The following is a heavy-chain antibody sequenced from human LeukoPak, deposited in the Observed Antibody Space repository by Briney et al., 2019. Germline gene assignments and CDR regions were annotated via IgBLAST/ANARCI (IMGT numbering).Heavy chain of an antibody. V-gene: IGHV1-2*02. J-gene: IGHJ6*03. CDR2: INPNSGGT. CDR3: ARVRFLEWLREYYYYMDV. D-gene: IGHD3-3*01. Sequence: VASVKVSCKASGYTFTGYCMHWVRQAPGQGLEWMGWINPNSGGTNYAQKFQGRVTMTRDTSISTAYMELSRLRSDDTAVYYCARVRFLEWLREYYYYMDVWGKGTTVTVSS. CDR1: GYTFTGYC.